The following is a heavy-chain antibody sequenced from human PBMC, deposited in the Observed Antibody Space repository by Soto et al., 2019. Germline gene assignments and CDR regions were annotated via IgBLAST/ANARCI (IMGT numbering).Heavy chain of an antibody. CDR3: AKDRIDFWRGYGFVGDY. J-gene: IGHJ4*02. CDR1: GFTFSSYA. V-gene: IGHV3-23*01. Sequence: EVQLLESGGGLVQPGGSLRLSCAASGFTFSSYAMSWVRQAPGKGLEWVSAISGSGGSTYYANSVKGRFTISRDNSKNTLYLQMNRLRAEDTALYYCAKDRIDFWRGYGFVGDYWGLGTLVTVSS. D-gene: IGHD3-3*01. CDR2: ISGSGGST.